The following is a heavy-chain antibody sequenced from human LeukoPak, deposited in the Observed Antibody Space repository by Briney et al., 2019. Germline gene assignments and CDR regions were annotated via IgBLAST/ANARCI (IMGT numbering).Heavy chain of an antibody. Sequence: ASVKVSCKTSGYTFSNYGITWVRQAPGQGLEWMGWISIYNGNTNYARKVQGRVTMTTDTSTSTAYMELRSLRSDDTAVYYCAKPTCSGGRCYFDYWGQGTLVTVSS. V-gene: IGHV1-18*01. D-gene: IGHD2-15*01. CDR1: GYTFSNYG. J-gene: IGHJ4*02. CDR2: ISIYNGNT. CDR3: AKPTCSGGRCYFDY.